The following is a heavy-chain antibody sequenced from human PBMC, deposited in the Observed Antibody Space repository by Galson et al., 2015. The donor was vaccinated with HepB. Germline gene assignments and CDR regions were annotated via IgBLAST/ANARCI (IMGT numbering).Heavy chain of an antibody. D-gene: IGHD6-13*01. J-gene: IGHJ3*02. Sequence: SLRLSCAASGLTFSSHAMSWVRQAPGKGLEWVSGISGRGEYTFYADSVKGRFTISRDNSKNMLYLQMNSLRAEDTAVYYCAKEVSLVLRAFDIGGQGTMVTVSS. V-gene: IGHV3-23*01. CDR2: ISGRGEYT. CDR3: AKEVSLVLRAFDI. CDR1: GLTFSSHA.